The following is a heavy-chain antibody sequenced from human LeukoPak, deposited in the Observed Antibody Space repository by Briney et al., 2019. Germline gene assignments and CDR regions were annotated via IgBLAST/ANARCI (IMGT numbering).Heavy chain of an antibody. CDR3: ARNGYTSGWYRN. D-gene: IGHD6-19*01. CDR2: IYSGGST. CDR1: GFTLSAYT. J-gene: IGHJ4*02. V-gene: IGHV3-53*01. Sequence: GGSLRLSCAASGFTLSAYTMSWVRQPPGKGLEWVSTIYSGGSTYYADSVKGRFTISRDTSKNTLYLQMNSLRGEDTAVYYCARNGYTSGWYRNWGQGTLVTVSS.